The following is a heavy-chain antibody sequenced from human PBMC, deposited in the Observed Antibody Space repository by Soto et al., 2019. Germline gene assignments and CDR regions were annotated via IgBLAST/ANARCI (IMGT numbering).Heavy chain of an antibody. V-gene: IGHV3-23*01. CDR2: ISGGATST. J-gene: IGHJ4*02. CDR3: AKGPTLVFHKLGN. Sequence: EVQLLESGGGLVQPGGSLRLSCAASGFTFSNFAMSWVRQAPGKGLEWVSAISGGATSTYYADIVKGRFTISRDNSKNTLSLQMNGLRVEDTALYYCAKGPTLVFHKLGNWGPGTLVTVSP. D-gene: IGHD6-13*01. CDR1: GFTFSNFA.